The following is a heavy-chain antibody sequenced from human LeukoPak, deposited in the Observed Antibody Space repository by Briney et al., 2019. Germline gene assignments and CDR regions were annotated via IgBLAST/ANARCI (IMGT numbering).Heavy chain of an antibody. D-gene: IGHD3-22*01. CDR1: GGTFSSYA. CDR3: ARYYYDSSGYYPYFDY. V-gene: IGHV1-69*13. J-gene: IGHJ4*02. Sequence: SVKVSCKASGGTFSSYAISWVRQAPGQGLEWMGGIIPIFGTANYAQKFQGRVTITADESTSTAYMELSSLRSDDTAVYYCARYYYDSSGYYPYFDYWGQGTLVTVSS. CDR2: IIPIFGTA.